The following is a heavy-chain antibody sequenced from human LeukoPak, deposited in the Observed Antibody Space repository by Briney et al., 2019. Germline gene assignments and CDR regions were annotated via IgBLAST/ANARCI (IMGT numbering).Heavy chain of an antibody. D-gene: IGHD3-10*01. CDR2: INTNTGNP. CDR3: AREFPWITPSGSYLNAFDI. J-gene: IGHJ3*02. V-gene: IGHV7-4-1*02. CDR1: GYTFTSYA. Sequence: ASVKVSCKASGYTFTSYAMNWVRQAPGQGLEWMGWINTNTGNPTYAQGFTGRFVFSLDTSVSTAYLQISSLKAEDTAVYYCAREFPWITPSGSYLNAFDIWGQGTMVTVSS.